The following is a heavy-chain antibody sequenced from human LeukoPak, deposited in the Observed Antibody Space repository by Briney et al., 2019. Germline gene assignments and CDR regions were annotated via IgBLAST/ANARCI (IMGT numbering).Heavy chain of an antibody. CDR2: ISSSSSYI. CDR1: GFTFSSYS. Sequence: PGGSLRLSCAASGFTFSSYSMNWVRQAPGKGLEWVSSISSSSSYIYYADSVKGRFTISRDNAKNSLYLQMNSLRAEDTAVYYCARASDSSGYHFDYWGQGTLVTVSS. D-gene: IGHD3-22*01. J-gene: IGHJ4*02. V-gene: IGHV3-21*01. CDR3: ARASDSSGYHFDY.